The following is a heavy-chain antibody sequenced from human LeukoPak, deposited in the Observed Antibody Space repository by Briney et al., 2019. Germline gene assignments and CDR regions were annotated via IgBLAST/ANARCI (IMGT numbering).Heavy chain of an antibody. D-gene: IGHD6-19*01. V-gene: IGHV3-11*01. J-gene: IGHJ4*02. CDR1: GFIFNDYY. CDR3: ATAWGQHSSGWIRFDY. CDR2: ISRTGNTI. Sequence: PGRSLRLSCAASGFIFNDYYMSWIRQAPGKGLEWLSYISRTGNTIYYRDSVKGRFTISRDNANNLLHLQMDNLRAEDTAVYYCATAWGQHSSGWIRFDYWGQGTLVTVSS.